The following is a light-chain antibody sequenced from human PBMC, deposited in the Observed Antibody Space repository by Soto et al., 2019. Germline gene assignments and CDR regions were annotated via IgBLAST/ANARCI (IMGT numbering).Light chain of an antibody. J-gene: IGLJ1*01. Sequence: QSARTQPASVSGSPGQSITISCTGTGSDISAYNYVSRYQQHPGKAPKLMIYEVGDRPSGLSNRFSGSKSGNTASLTISRLQAEDEADYYCSSYTSNNFYVFGTGTKVTVL. V-gene: IGLV2-14*01. CDR2: EVG. CDR1: GSDISAYNY. CDR3: SSYTSNNFYV.